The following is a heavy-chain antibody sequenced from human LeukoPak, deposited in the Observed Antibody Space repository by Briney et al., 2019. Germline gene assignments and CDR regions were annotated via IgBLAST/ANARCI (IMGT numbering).Heavy chain of an antibody. CDR2: ISAYNGNT. D-gene: IGHD3-10*01. Sequence: ASVKVSCTASGYTFTSYGISWVRQAPGQGLEWMGWISAYNGNTNYAQKLQGRVTITTDTSTSTAYMELRSLRSDDTAVYYCALLYGSGSYYYSDYWGQGTLVTVSS. V-gene: IGHV1-18*01. CDR3: ALLYGSGSYYYSDY. CDR1: GYTFTSYG. J-gene: IGHJ4*02.